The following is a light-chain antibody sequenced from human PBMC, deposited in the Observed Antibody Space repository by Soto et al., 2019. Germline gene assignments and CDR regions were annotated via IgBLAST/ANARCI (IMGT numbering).Light chain of an antibody. V-gene: IGKV3-20*01. CDR3: QQYGRRPLT. CDR1: QRVSNN. Sequence: EIVLTQSPGTLSLSPGQSATLSCRASQRVSNNLAWYQQRPGQAPRLFIFGASNRATGIPDRFSGSGSGTDFTLTISRLESEDFAAYYCQQYGRRPLTFGGGTRVEIK. CDR2: GAS. J-gene: IGKJ4*01.